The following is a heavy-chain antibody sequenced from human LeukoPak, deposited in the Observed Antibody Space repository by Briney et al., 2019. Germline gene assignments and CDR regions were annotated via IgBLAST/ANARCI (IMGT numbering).Heavy chain of an antibody. Sequence: GGSLRLSCAASGFTFSSYGMHWVRQAPGKGLEWVAFIRYDGSNKYYADSVKGRFTISRDNSKNTLYLQMNSLRAEDTAVYYCAKDQAVAGHPLDYWGQGTLVTVSS. CDR2: IRYDGSNK. CDR1: GFTFSSYG. J-gene: IGHJ4*02. V-gene: IGHV3-30*02. D-gene: IGHD6-19*01. CDR3: AKDQAVAGHPLDY.